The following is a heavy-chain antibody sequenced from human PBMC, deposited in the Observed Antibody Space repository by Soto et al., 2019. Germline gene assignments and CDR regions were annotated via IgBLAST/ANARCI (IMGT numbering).Heavy chain of an antibody. D-gene: IGHD3-10*01. Sequence: QVQLVQSGAEVKKPGSSVKVSCKASGGTFSSYAISWVRQAPGQGLEWMGGIIPIFGTANYAQKVQGRVTITAEETASTAYREVSRLRSEDTAVYYCARVGNGAGFPGWFAPWGQGTLVTVSS. CDR3: ARVGNGAGFPGWFAP. V-gene: IGHV1-69*12. CDR2: IIPIFGTA. J-gene: IGHJ5*02. CDR1: GGTFSSYA.